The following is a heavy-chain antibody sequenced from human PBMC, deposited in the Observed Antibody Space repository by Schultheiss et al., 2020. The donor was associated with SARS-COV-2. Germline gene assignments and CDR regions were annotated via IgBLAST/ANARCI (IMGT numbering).Heavy chain of an antibody. CDR2: IYYSGSA. CDR3: ARSGRYFQH. D-gene: IGHD1-1*01. V-gene: IGHV4-4*02. Sequence: SETLSLTCAVSGGSISSSNWWSWVRQPPGKGLEWIGYIYYSGSANHNPSLKSRVTISVDTSRNQFSLKVNSATAADTAVYYCARSGRYFQHWAQGTLVTVSS. CDR1: GGSISSSNW. J-gene: IGHJ1*01.